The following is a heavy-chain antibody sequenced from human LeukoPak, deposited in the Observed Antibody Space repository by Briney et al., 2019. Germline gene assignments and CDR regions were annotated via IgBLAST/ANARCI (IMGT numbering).Heavy chain of an antibody. V-gene: IGHV4-39*01. CDR2: IYYSGNT. Sequence: KPSETLSLTCTVSGGSISSSSNYWGWSRQPPGKGLEWIGNIYYSGNTYYNASLKSRVTISVDASKNQFSVNLSSVTAADTAVYYCARLSYGSGSYYNFYFDYWGQGTLVTVSA. CDR1: GGSISSSSNY. J-gene: IGHJ4*02. CDR3: ARLSYGSGSYYNFYFDY. D-gene: IGHD3-10*01.